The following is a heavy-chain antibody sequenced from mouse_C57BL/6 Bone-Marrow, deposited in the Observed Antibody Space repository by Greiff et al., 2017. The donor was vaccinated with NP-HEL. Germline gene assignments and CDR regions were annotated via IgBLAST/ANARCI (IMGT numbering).Heavy chain of an antibody. Sequence: EVQLVESGGDLVKPGGSLKLSCAASGFTFSSYGMSWVRQTPDKRLEWVATISSGGSYTYYPDSVKGRFTFSRDNAKNTLYLQMSSLKSEDTAMYYCARHYYSLDYWGQGTTLTVSS. J-gene: IGHJ2*01. CDR2: ISSGGSYT. CDR3: ARHYYSLDY. V-gene: IGHV5-6*01. D-gene: IGHD2-12*01. CDR1: GFTFSSYG.